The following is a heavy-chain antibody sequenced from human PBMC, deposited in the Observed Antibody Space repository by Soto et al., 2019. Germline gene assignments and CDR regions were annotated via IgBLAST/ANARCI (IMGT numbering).Heavy chain of an antibody. CDR1: GFILSNAW. CDR2: IKSKTEGETT. CDR3: TTGYSRWIPNDAFDI. V-gene: IGHV3-15*07. D-gene: IGHD1-26*01. J-gene: IGHJ3*02. Sequence: EVQLVESGGGLVKPGGSLRLSCAASGFILSNAWMNWVRQAPGKGLEWVGRIKSKTEGETTDYAAPAKGRFTISRDDSKNTVYLQMSRLKTEDTAVYYCTTGYSRWIPNDAFDIWGQGTEVTVSS.